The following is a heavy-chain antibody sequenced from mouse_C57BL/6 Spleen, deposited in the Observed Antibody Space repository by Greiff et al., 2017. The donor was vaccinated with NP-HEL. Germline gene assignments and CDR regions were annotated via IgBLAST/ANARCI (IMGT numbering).Heavy chain of an antibody. J-gene: IGHJ4*01. CDR1: GFTFSSYA. CDR3: ARRRKDYAMDD. CDR2: ISDGGSYT. V-gene: IGHV5-4*03. Sequence: EVKLVESGGGLVKPGGSLKLSCAASGFTFSSYAMSWVRQTPEKRLEWVATISDGGSYTYYPDNVKGRFTISRDNAKNNLYLQMSHLKSEDTAMYYCARRRKDYAMDDWGQGTSVTVAS.